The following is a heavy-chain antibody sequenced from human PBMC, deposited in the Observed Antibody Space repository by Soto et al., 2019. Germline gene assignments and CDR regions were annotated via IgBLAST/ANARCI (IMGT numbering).Heavy chain of an antibody. V-gene: IGHV4-34*01. J-gene: IGHJ4*02. Sequence: SETLSLTCAVSGGSFSGSFWGWIRQPPGKGLEWIGEVNHGGSTNYNPSLKSRVPISSDTSKNHFSLRLRSVTAADTAVYYCARDAVAAGGPFDKWGQGALVTVSS. CDR2: VNHGGST. CDR1: GGSFSGSF. CDR3: ARDAVAAGGPFDK. D-gene: IGHD2-15*01.